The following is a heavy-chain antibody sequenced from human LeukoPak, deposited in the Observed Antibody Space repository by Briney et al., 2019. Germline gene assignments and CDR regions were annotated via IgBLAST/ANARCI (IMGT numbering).Heavy chain of an antibody. D-gene: IGHD3-9*01. V-gene: IGHV5-51*01. CDR2: IYPGDSDT. J-gene: IGHJ5*02. CDR3: ARIPYYDILTGYHTNNWFDP. CDR1: GYSFTSYW. Sequence: GVSLKISCKGSGYSFTSYWIGWVRQMPGKGLEWMGIIYPGDSDTRYSPSFQGQVTISADKSISTAYLQWSSLKASDTAMYYCARIPYYDILTGYHTNNWFDPWGQGTLVTVSS.